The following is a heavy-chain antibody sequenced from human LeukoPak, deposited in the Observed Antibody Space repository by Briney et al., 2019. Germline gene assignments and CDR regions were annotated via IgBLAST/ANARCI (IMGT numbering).Heavy chain of an antibody. CDR2: IWYDGSYK. CDR1: GLTFSSYG. CDR3: ARDPTAYYDSSGYYLNTIDY. D-gene: IGHD3-22*01. J-gene: IGHJ4*02. V-gene: IGHV3-33*01. Sequence: GGSLRLSCAASGLTFSSYGMHWVRQAPGKGLEWVAVIWYDGSYKYYADSVKGRFTISRDNSKNTLYLQMNSLRAEDTAVYYCARDPTAYYDSSGYYLNTIDYWGQGTLVTVSS.